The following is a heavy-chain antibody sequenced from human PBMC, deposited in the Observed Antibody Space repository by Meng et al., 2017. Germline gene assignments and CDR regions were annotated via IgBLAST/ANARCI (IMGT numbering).Heavy chain of an antibody. CDR3: ARDSCTGGICYRGSFDY. D-gene: IGHD2-15*01. Sequence: QVQLWLAGDEVKEPGPSVKVSCKASGYTFTSYAMHWVRKAPGQSLEWMGWLNAGNGDTKYSQKFQGRVTITRDSSASTAYMELSSLRSEDTAVYYCARDSCTGGICYRGSFDYWAQGTLVTVSS. J-gene: IGHJ4*02. V-gene: IGHV1-3*01. CDR2: LNAGNGDT. CDR1: GYTFTSYA.